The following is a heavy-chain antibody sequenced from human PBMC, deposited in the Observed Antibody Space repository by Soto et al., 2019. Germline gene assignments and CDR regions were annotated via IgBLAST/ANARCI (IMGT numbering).Heavy chain of an antibody. V-gene: IGHV4-38-2*01. CDR2: IYHSGST. CDR3: ARGRVEYNLNAFDI. J-gene: IGHJ3*02. CDR1: GYSISSGYY. Sequence: ETLSLTCAVSGYSISSGYYWGWIRQPPGKGLEWIGSIYHSGSTYYNPSLKSRVTISVDTSKNQFSLKLSSVTAADTAVYYCARGRVEYNLNAFDIWGQGTMVTVSS. D-gene: IGHD6-6*01.